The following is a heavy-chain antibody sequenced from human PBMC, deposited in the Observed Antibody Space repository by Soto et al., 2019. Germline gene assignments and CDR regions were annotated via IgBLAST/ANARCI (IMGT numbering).Heavy chain of an antibody. D-gene: IGHD5-12*01. CDR2: ISARGGSL. J-gene: IGHJ4*02. CDR1: GFSFSSYA. CDR3: AKGSIGYIASVDN. Sequence: EVQLLESGGGLVQPGGSLRLSCAASGFSFSSYAMVWVRQAPGKGLEWVSVISARGGSLYFADSVKGRFTISRDNSKNVLSLEMNILRAEDTATYFSAKGSIGYIASVDNWGQGTLVVVSS. V-gene: IGHV3-23*01.